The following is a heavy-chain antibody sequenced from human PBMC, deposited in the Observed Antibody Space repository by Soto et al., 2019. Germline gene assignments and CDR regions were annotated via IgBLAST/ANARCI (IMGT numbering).Heavy chain of an antibody. CDR3: ARDRVGNNAYCGGDCYSYGMDV. Sequence: ASVKVSCKASWYTFTSYYMHWVRQSPEQGLEWMGIINPSGGSTSYAQKFQGRVTMTRDTSTSTVYMELSSLRSEDTAVYYCARDRVGNNAYCGGDCYSYGMDVWGQGTTVTVYS. J-gene: IGHJ6*02. V-gene: IGHV1-46*01. D-gene: IGHD2-21*02. CDR2: INPSGGST. CDR1: WYTFTSYY.